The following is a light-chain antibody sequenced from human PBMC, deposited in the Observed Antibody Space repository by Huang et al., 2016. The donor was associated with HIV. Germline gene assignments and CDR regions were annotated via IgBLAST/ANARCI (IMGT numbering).Light chain of an antibody. V-gene: IGKV3-20*01. Sequence: EIVLTQSPDTLSLSPGERATVHCRVSQTIKNIYLDWYQQKPGQGPRLLVYGASSRATDIPDRFSGSGSGTDFTLTINRLEPEDFAVYYCQQYDSSQGISFGQGTRLEMK. CDR1: QTIKNIY. CDR3: QQYDSSQGIS. J-gene: IGKJ5*01. CDR2: GAS.